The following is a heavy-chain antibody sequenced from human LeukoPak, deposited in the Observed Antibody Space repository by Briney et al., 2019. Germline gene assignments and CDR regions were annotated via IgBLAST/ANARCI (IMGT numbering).Heavy chain of an antibody. Sequence: ASVKVSCKASGYTFTSYDINWVRQATGQGLEWMGWMNPNSGNTGYAQKFQGRVTMTRNTSISTAYMELSSLRSEDTAVYYCARVSGDYSMYYMDVWGKGTTVTVSS. CDR2: MNPNSGNT. D-gene: IGHD4-11*01. CDR3: ARVSGDYSMYYMDV. J-gene: IGHJ6*03. V-gene: IGHV1-8*01. CDR1: GYTFTSYD.